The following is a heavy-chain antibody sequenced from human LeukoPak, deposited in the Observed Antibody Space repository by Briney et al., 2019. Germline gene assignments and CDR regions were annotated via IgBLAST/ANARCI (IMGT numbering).Heavy chain of an antibody. CDR1: GFTFSSYS. Sequence: GGSLRLSCAASGFTFSSYSMNWVRQAPGKGLEWVSYISSSSSTIYYADSVKGRFTISRDNAKNSLYLQMNSLRAEDTAVYYCAREGGGYYDSSGYYYSYWGQGTLVTVSS. CDR2: ISSSSSTI. D-gene: IGHD3-22*01. CDR3: AREGGGYYDSSGYYYSY. V-gene: IGHV3-48*01. J-gene: IGHJ4*02.